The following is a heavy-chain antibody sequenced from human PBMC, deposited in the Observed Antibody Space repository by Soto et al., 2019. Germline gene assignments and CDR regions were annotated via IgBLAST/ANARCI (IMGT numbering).Heavy chain of an antibody. CDR1: GFTFSSYG. V-gene: IGHV3-33*01. J-gene: IGHJ4*02. Sequence: ESGGGVVQPGRSLRLSCAASGFTFSSYGMHWVRQAPGKGLEWVAVIWYDGSNKYYADSVKGRFTISRDNSKNTLYLQMNSLRAEDTAVYYCARDREDTAMVFDYWGQGTLVTVSS. CDR2: IWYDGSNK. CDR3: ARDREDTAMVFDY. D-gene: IGHD5-18*01.